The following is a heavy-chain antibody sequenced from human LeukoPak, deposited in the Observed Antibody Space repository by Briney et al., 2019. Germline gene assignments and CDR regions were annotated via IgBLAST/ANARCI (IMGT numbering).Heavy chain of an antibody. Sequence: SETLSLTCTVSGGSISSGGYYWSWIRQPPGKGLEWIGYIYHSGSTYYNPSLKSRVTISVDRSKNQFSLKLSSVTAADTAVYYCASSSGSGLYYFDYWGQGTLVTVSS. V-gene: IGHV4-30-2*01. CDR3: ASSSGSGLYYFDY. J-gene: IGHJ4*02. CDR2: IYHSGST. CDR1: GGSISSGGYY. D-gene: IGHD3-22*01.